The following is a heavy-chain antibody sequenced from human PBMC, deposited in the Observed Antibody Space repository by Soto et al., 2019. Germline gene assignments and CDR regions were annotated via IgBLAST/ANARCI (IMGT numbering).Heavy chain of an antibody. CDR2: MNPNSGNT. V-gene: IGHV1-8*01. CDR3: ARFAGIAARPWYYYYYMDV. CDR1: GYTFTSYD. J-gene: IGHJ6*03. Sequence: EASVKVSCKASGYTFTSYDINWVRQATGQGLEWMGWMNPNSGNTGYAQKFQGRVTMTRNTSISTAYMELSSLRSEDTAVYYCARFAGIAARPWYYYYYMDVWGKGTTVTVSS. D-gene: IGHD6-6*01.